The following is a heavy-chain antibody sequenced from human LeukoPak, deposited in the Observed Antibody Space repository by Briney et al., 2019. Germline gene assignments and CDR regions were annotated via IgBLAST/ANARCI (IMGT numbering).Heavy chain of an antibody. CDR3: ARVRIAAAGTYFDY. D-gene: IGHD6-13*01. Sequence: ASVKVSCKASGYSFSTYGVSWVRQAPGQGLEWMGWISAYNDNTSYAQKLQGRVTMTTDTSTSTAYMELRSLRSDDTAVYYCARVRIAAAGTYFDYWGQGTLVTVSS. J-gene: IGHJ4*02. V-gene: IGHV1-18*01. CDR2: ISAYNDNT. CDR1: GYSFSTYG.